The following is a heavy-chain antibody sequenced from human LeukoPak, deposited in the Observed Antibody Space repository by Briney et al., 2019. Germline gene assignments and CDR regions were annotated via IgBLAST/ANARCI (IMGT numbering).Heavy chain of an antibody. J-gene: IGHJ4*02. CDR1: GFIFSSYG. D-gene: IGHD3-22*01. Sequence: GGSLRLSCAASGFIFSSYGMHWVRQAPGKGLEGVAFIRYDGSNKYYADPVRGRLTISRDNSKNTLYVQMNSLRAEDTAVYYCAKGDSKWFSDYWGQGTLVTVSS. CDR3: AKGDSKWFSDY. V-gene: IGHV3-30*02. CDR2: IRYDGSNK.